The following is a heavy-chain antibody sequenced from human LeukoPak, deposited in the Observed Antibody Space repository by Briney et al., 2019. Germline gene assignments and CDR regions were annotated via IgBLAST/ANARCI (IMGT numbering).Heavy chain of an antibody. J-gene: IGHJ4*02. CDR1: GFAFSRYG. CDR2: IRFDGSNK. D-gene: IGHD3-10*01. V-gene: IGHV3-30*02. Sequence: SGGSLRLSRAASGFAFSRYGMHWVRQAPGKGLEWVAFIRFDGSNKYLAESVKGRFTISRDNSKHTLFLQMNSLRVEDTAVYYCAKDFYYGSGSPYYFDKWGQGTLVTVSS. CDR3: AKDFYYGSGSPYYFDK.